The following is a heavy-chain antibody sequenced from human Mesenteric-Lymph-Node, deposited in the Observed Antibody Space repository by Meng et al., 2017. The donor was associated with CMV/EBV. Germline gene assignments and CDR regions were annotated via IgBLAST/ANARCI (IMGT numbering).Heavy chain of an antibody. CDR2: IYSGGST. D-gene: IGHD2-15*01. Sequence: GESLKISCAASGFAFSSYAMNWVRQAPGKGLEWVSVIYSGGSTYYADSVKGRFTISRDNSKNTLYLQMNSLRAEDTAVYYCARDLGYCSGGSCYSYYYYYGMDVWGQGTTVTVSS. V-gene: IGHV3-53*01. CDR3: ARDLGYCSGGSCYSYYYYYGMDV. CDR1: GFAFSSYA. J-gene: IGHJ6*02.